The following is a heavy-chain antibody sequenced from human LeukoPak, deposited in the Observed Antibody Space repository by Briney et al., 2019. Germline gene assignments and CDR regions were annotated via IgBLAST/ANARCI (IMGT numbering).Heavy chain of an antibody. CDR3: VKEGIYMKSSLED. J-gene: IGHJ4*02. CDR1: GFTVSNTY. CDR2: IYSGGGT. D-gene: IGHD5-12*01. V-gene: IGHV3-53*01. Sequence: GGSLRLSCAASGFTVSNTYMSWVRQAPGKGLEWVSFIYSGGGTYSADSVKGRFTISRDNSKNTIYLQMNSLRVDDAAVYYCVKEGIYMKSSLEDWGQGTLVTVSS.